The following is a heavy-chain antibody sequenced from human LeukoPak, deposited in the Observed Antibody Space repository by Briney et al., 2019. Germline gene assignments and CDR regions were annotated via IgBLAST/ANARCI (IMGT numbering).Heavy chain of an antibody. CDR2: IIPILGIA. V-gene: IGHV1-69*04. J-gene: IGHJ4*02. Sequence: SVKVSCKASGYTFTSYGISWVRQAPGQGLEWMGRIIPILGIANYAQKFQGRVTITADKSTSTAYTELSSLRSEDTAVYYCARAQRLWGQGTLVTVSS. D-gene: IGHD1-1*01. CDR3: ARAQRL. CDR1: GYTFTSYG.